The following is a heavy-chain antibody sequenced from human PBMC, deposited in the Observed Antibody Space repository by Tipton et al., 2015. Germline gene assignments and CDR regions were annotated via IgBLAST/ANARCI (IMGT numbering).Heavy chain of an antibody. CDR1: GFTFSLHD. J-gene: IGHJ4*02. CDR3: ARGQWLVNY. Sequence: SLRLSCAASGFTFSLHDMNWVRQAPGKGLEWVSVIYSGGSTYYADSVKGRFTISRDNSKNTLYLQMNSLRAEDTAVYYCARGQWLVNYWGQGTLVTVSS. CDR2: IYSGGST. V-gene: IGHV3-53*01. D-gene: IGHD6-19*01.